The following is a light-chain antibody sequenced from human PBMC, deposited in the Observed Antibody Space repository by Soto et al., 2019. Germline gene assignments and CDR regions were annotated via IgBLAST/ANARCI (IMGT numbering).Light chain of an antibody. CDR2: KAS. Sequence: DIQTTQSPSTLSASVGDRVTITCRASQSISVWLAWYQQKPGKAPKLLISKASSLESGVPSRFSGSGSGTEFTLTINSLQPDDFATYYCQQYNTYSAFGQGTKVEIK. J-gene: IGKJ1*01. CDR1: QSISVW. V-gene: IGKV1-5*03. CDR3: QQYNTYSA.